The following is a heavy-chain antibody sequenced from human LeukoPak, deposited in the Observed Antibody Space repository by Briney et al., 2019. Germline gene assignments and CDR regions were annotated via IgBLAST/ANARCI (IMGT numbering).Heavy chain of an antibody. V-gene: IGHV3-30*01. CDR2: ISYHGKDQ. CDR1: GFTFSLYS. CDR3: ARAALTNGTRGYIDV. J-gene: IGHJ6*03. Sequence: GSLRLSCAASGFTFSLYSMHWVRQAPGKGPEWVTVISYHGKDQYYPDSVQGRFTVSKDNSKNTLYLQMNSLREGDSAVYYCARAALTNGTRGYIDVWGRGTTVSV. D-gene: IGHD1-1*01.